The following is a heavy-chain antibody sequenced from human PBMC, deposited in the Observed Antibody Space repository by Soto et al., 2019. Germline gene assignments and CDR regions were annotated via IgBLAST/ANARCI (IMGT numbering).Heavy chain of an antibody. CDR1: GFTFRNYS. Sequence: GRPQRLSKAASGFTFRNYSMNRVRKTQGKGLEWVSYISSSSSTIYYADSVKGRFTIPRDNAKNSLYLQMNSLRDEDTAVYYYAREAMITFGGVIRHDYWGQGTLVTVSS. CDR2: ISSSSSTI. J-gene: IGHJ4*02. D-gene: IGHD3-16*02. V-gene: IGHV3-48*02. CDR3: AREAMITFGGVIRHDY.